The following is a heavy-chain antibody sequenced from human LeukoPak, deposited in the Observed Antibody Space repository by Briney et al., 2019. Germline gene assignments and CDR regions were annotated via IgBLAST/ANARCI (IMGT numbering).Heavy chain of an antibody. CDR1: GFTFSSHS. CDR3: ARLPKLWPGYYYGMDV. J-gene: IGHJ6*02. Sequence: GGSLRLSCAASGFTFSSHSMNWVRQAPGKGLEWVSSISSSSSYIYYADSVKGRFTISRDNAKNSLYLQMNSLRAEDTAVYYCARLPKLWPGYYYGMDVWGQGTTVTVSS. V-gene: IGHV3-21*01. CDR2: ISSSSSYI. D-gene: IGHD5-18*01.